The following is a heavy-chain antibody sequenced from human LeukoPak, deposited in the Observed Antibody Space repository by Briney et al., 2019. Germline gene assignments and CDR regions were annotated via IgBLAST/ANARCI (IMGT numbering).Heavy chain of an antibody. Sequence: PGGSLRLSCAASGFTFSSYWMHWVRQAPGKGLVWVSRINSDGSSTSYADSVKGRFTISRDNAKNTLYLQMNSLRAEDTAVYYCARGGGYSGYGYWGQGTLATVSS. CDR3: ARGGGYSGYGY. J-gene: IGHJ4*02. V-gene: IGHV3-74*01. D-gene: IGHD5-12*01. CDR2: INSDGSST. CDR1: GFTFSSYW.